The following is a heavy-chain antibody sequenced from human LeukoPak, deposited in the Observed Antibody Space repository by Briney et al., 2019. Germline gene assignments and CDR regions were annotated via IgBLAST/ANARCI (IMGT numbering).Heavy chain of an antibody. CDR2: IIPILGIA. D-gene: IGHD4-11*01. CDR3: ARAQTNYYYYYGMDV. J-gene: IGHJ6*02. Sequence: GASVKVSCKASGGTFSSYAISWVGQAPGQGLDWMGGIIPILGIANYAQKFQGRVTITADKSTSTAYMELSSLRSEDTAVYYCARAQTNYYYYYGMDVWGQGTTVTVSS. CDR1: GGTFSSYA. V-gene: IGHV1-69*10.